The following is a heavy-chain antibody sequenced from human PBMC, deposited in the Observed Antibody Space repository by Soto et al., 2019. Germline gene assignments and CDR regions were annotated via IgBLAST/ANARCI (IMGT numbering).Heavy chain of an antibody. CDR1: GGSIRSRYYY. CDR3: ARSWLYGMEG. J-gene: IGHJ6*02. V-gene: IGHV4-30-4*01. D-gene: IGHD5-12*01. CDR2: IYYSGNT. Sequence: SLTMRVTWSVAGGSIRSRYYYWRWNHKPPGKGLEWIGNIYYSGNTYYNPSLKSRLIISIYTSNNQFSLKVGSVTAAYTVVYYGARSWLYGMEGWGQGT.